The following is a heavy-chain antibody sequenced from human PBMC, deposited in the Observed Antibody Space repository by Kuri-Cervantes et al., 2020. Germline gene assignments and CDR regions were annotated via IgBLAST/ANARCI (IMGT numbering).Heavy chain of an antibody. V-gene: IGHV5-51*01. Sequence: GGSLSLSCKGSEYTFSTDWIGWVRQMPGKGLEWLGIIYPSDSDTRYSPSFEGQVTISADKSISTAYLQWSSLKASDTAMYYCARQGLDFAASGYGLGYWGQGTLVTVSS. CDR1: EYTFSTDW. D-gene: IGHD5-12*01. CDR2: IYPSDSDT. J-gene: IGHJ4*02. CDR3: ARQGLDFAASGYGLGY.